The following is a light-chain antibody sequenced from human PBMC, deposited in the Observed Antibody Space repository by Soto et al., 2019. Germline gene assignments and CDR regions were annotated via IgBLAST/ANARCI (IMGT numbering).Light chain of an antibody. V-gene: IGKV3-15*01. CDR3: QHYNSWPT. Sequence: EIVMTQSPATLSVSPGEGATLSCRASQSVSTNLAWYQQKPGQAPRLLIYGASTRATGIPARFSGSGSGTEFTLTISSRQSEASALYSCQHYNSWPTFGPGTKVDIK. J-gene: IGKJ3*01. CDR1: QSVSTN. CDR2: GAS.